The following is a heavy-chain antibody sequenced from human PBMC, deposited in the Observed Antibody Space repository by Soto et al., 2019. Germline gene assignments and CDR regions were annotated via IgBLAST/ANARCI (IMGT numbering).Heavy chain of an antibody. Sequence: QVQLVESGGGVVQPGRSLRLSCAASGFTFSSYAMHWVRQAPGKGLEWVAVISYDGSNKYYADSVKGRFTISRDNSKNTLKIQMNSLRAEDTAVYYCAREQYRGSSTRCSYYYGMDVWGQGTTVTVPS. V-gene: IGHV3-30-3*01. J-gene: IGHJ6*02. CDR2: ISYDGSNK. CDR1: GFTFSSYA. D-gene: IGHD2-2*01. CDR3: AREQYRGSSTRCSYYYGMDV.